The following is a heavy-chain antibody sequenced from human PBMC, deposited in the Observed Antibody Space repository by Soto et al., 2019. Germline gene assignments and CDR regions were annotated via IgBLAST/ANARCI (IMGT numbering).Heavy chain of an antibody. Sequence: GGSLRLSCAASGFTFSNYAMSWVRQAPGKGLEWVSAISGTGGSTYYTDSVKGRFTISRDNSENTLYLQLNSLRAEDTAVYYYAKARSSPSGLNDFGGQETLVTVS. CDR3: AKARSSPSGLNDF. CDR1: GFTFSNYA. J-gene: IGHJ4*02. D-gene: IGHD2-2*01. CDR2: ISGTGGST. V-gene: IGHV3-23*01.